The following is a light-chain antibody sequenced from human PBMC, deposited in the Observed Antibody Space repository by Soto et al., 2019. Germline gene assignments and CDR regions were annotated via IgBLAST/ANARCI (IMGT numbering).Light chain of an antibody. CDR3: CSYAGSDTMI. V-gene: IGLV2-23*01. Sequence: QSVLTQPPSASGTPGQRVTISCSGSSSNIGSSSVNWYQQHPGEAPKLMIYEGTKRPSGVSNRFSGSKSANTASLTISGLQPEDAADYYCCSYAGSDTMIFGGGTKLTVL. J-gene: IGLJ2*01. CDR1: SSNIGSSS. CDR2: EGT.